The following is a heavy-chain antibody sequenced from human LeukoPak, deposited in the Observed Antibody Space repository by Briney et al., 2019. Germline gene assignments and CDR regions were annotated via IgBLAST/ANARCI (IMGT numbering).Heavy chain of an antibody. Sequence: SETLSPTCTVSGGSISSYYWSWIRQPPGKGLEWIGYIYYSGSTNYNPSLKSRVTISVDTSKNQFSLKLGSVTAADTAVYYCARVSLGAFDIWGQGTMVTVSS. J-gene: IGHJ3*02. D-gene: IGHD2/OR15-2a*01. CDR2: IYYSGST. CDR1: GGSISSYY. V-gene: IGHV4-59*12. CDR3: ARVSLGAFDI.